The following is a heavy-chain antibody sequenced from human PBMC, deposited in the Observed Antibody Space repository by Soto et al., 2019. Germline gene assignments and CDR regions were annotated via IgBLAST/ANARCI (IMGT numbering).Heavy chain of an antibody. CDR3: ARDLTITMDV. Sequence: QVQLVQSGAEVKKPGASVKVSCKASGYTFTNYAMHWVRQAPGQRLEWMGWINAGNGNTKYSQKFQGRVTITRDTSASTDYMELSSLRSEDTAVYYCARDLTITMDVWGQGTTVTVSS. D-gene: IGHD3-10*01. J-gene: IGHJ6*02. CDR2: INAGNGNT. CDR1: GYTFTNYA. V-gene: IGHV1-3*01.